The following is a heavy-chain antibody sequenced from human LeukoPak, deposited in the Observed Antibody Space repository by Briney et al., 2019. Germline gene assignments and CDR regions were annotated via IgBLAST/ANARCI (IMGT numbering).Heavy chain of an antibody. CDR3: ARGRYSGSYLLDY. J-gene: IGHJ4*02. D-gene: IGHD1-26*01. V-gene: IGHV3-23*01. CDR2: ISGSGGST. Sequence: GGSLRLSCAASGFTFSSYAMSWVRQAPGKGLEWVSAISGSGGSTYYADSVKGRFTISRDDSKNTLYLQMNSLRAEDTALYYCARGRYSGSYLLDYWGRGTLVTVSS. CDR1: GFTFSSYA.